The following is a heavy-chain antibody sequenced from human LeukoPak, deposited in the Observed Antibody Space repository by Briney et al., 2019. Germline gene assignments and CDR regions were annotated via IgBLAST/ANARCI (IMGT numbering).Heavy chain of an antibody. Sequence: GASVKVSCKASGYTFTSYYMHWVRQAPGQGLEWMGIINPSGGSTSYAQKFQGRVTMTRDTSTGTVYMELSSLRSEDTAVYYCARDANYYDSSGPVDYWGQGTLVTVSS. V-gene: IGHV1-46*01. J-gene: IGHJ4*02. CDR3: ARDANYYDSSGPVDY. CDR2: INPSGGST. D-gene: IGHD3-22*01. CDR1: GYTFTSYY.